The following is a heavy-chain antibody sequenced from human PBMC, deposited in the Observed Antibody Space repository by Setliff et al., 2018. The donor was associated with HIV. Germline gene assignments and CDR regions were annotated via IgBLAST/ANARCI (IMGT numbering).Heavy chain of an antibody. V-gene: IGHV1-46*01. Sequence: ASVKVSCKASGYSFTAYGISWVRQAPGQGLEWMGIINPSSGSATYAQKFQGRVTMTRDTSTSTVYMELSSLRSNDTAVYYCARGGYYSGSGMNYHYYGLDVWGQGTTVTVSS. D-gene: IGHD3-10*01. CDR3: ARGGYYSGSGMNYHYYGLDV. CDR2: INPSSGSA. J-gene: IGHJ6*02. CDR1: GYSFTAYG.